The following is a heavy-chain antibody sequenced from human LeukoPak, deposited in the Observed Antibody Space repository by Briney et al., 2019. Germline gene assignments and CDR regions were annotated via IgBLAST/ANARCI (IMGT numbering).Heavy chain of an antibody. V-gene: IGHV3-7*03. CDR1: GFTFSSYW. CDR2: IKQDGSEK. Sequence: LSGGSLRLSCAASGFTFSSYWMSWVRQAPGKGLEWVANIKQDGSEKYYVDSVRGRFTISRDNAKNSLYLQMNSLRAEDTAVYYCARDLPHGSGWSWPGGFQHWGQGTLVTVSS. J-gene: IGHJ1*01. CDR3: ARDLPHGSGWSWPGGFQH. D-gene: IGHD6-19*01.